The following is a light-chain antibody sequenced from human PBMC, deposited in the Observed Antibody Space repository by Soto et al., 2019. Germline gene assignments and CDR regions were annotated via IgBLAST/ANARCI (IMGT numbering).Light chain of an antibody. J-gene: IGKJ4*01. CDR3: QHYDHLPPLA. CDR2: DAS. V-gene: IGKV1-33*01. Sequence: DIQMTQSPSSLSASVGDRVTITCQASQDIKNYLNWYQQKPGKAPNLLIYDASNLKTGVPSRLSGSGSGTHFTFTISSLQPEDIATYSCQHYDHLPPLAFGGGTKVEIK. CDR1: QDIKNY.